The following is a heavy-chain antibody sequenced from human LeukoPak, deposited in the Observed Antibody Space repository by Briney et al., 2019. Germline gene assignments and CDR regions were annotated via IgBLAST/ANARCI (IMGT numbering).Heavy chain of an antibody. CDR2: IKSKTDGGTR. D-gene: IGHD3-10*01. Sequence: GGSLRLSCAASGFTFSNAWMSWVRQAPGKGLEWVGRIKSKTDGGTRDYTAPVKGRFSISRDDSKNTLYLQMNSLKTEDTAVYYCTTGPFDYYGSASYLANGMDVWGQGTTVTVSS. CDR1: GFTFSNAW. V-gene: IGHV3-15*01. J-gene: IGHJ6*02. CDR3: TTGPFDYYGSASYLANGMDV.